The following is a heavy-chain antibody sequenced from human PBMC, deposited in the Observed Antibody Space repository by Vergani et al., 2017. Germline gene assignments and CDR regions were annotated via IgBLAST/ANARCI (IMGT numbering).Heavy chain of an antibody. D-gene: IGHD3-3*01. CDR1: GFTFDDYT. CDR3: AKDIHPGCLEWIDAFDS. Sequence: VQMVESGGGLVKPGGSLRLSCAASGFTFDDYTMQWVRQAPGKGLEWVSLISWEGGSTYYADSVNGRFTISRDNSKNSLYLQMNSLITEDTALYYCAKDIHPGCLEWIDAFDSWGQGTMVTVSS. CDR2: ISWEGGST. J-gene: IGHJ3*02. V-gene: IGHV3-43*01.